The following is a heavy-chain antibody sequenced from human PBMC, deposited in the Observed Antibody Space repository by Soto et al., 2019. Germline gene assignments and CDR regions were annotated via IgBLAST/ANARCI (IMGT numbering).Heavy chain of an antibody. J-gene: IGHJ4*02. Sequence: QLQLQESGPGLVKPSETLSLTCTVSGGSISSSSYYWGWIRQPPGKGLEWIGSIYYSGSTYYNPSLKSRVTISVDTSKNQFSLKLSSVPAADTAVYYCARPQGDIVVVPAAIINWGQGTLVTVSS. V-gene: IGHV4-39*01. CDR1: GGSISSSSYY. D-gene: IGHD2-2*01. CDR3: ARPQGDIVVVPAAIIN. CDR2: IYYSGST.